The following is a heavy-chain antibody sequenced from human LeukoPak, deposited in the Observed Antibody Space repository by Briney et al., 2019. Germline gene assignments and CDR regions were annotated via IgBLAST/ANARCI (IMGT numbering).Heavy chain of an antibody. Sequence: KPSETLSLTCTVSGGSISSYYWSRIRQPPGKGLEWIGYIYYSGSTNYNPSLKNRVTISVDTSKNQFSLKLSSVTAADTAVYYCARVPVTVTTGFDPWGQGTLVTVSS. J-gene: IGHJ5*02. CDR2: IYYSGST. CDR3: ARVPVTVTTGFDP. CDR1: GGSISSYY. D-gene: IGHD4-11*01. V-gene: IGHV4-59*01.